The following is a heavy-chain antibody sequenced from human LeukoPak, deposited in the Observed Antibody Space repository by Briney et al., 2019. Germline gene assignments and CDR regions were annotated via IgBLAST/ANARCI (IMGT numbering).Heavy chain of an antibody. CDR3: AKGSYDSSGYFYYQYGMDV. V-gene: IGHV1-18*01. CDR1: GYTFTSYG. CDR2: ISTYNGNT. D-gene: IGHD3-22*01. Sequence: ASVKVSCKASGYTFTSYGISWVRQAPGQGLEWMGWISTYNGNTKYSQKLQGRVTLTTDTSTSTAYMELRSLRYDDTAVYYCAKGSYDSSGYFYYQYGMDVWGQGTTVTVSS. J-gene: IGHJ6*02.